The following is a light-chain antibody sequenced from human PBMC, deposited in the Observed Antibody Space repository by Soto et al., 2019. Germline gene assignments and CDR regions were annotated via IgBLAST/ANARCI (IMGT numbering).Light chain of an antibody. CDR2: KAT. CDR3: QQYNSYRT. V-gene: IGKV1-5*03. CDR1: QSISSW. Sequence: DIQMTQSPSTLSASVGDRITITCRASQSISSWLAWYQQKPGKAPKLLIYKATSLESEVPSRFSGSGSGTELTLTISSLQPDDFATYYCQQYNSYRTFGQGTKVEIK. J-gene: IGKJ1*01.